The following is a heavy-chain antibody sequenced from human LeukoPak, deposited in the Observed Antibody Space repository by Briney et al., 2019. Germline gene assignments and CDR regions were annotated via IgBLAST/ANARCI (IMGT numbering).Heavy chain of an antibody. V-gene: IGHV4-59*01. CDR1: GGSISSYY. J-gene: IGHJ6*03. CDR3: ARVARGYYYYMDV. Sequence: SETLSLTCTVSGGSISSYYWNWIRQPPGKGLEWIGYIYYSGSTNYNPSLKSRVTMSVDTSKNQFSLKLSSVTAADTAVYYCARVARGYYYYMDVWGKGTTVTVSS. D-gene: IGHD2-15*01. CDR2: IYYSGST.